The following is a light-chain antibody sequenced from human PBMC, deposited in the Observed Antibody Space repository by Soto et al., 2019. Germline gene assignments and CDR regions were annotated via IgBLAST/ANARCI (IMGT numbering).Light chain of an antibody. CDR3: QQYNSYRT. Sequence: DIQMTQSPSTLSASVGDRVTITCRASQSISSWLAWYQQKPGKAPKLLIYDASSLESADPSRFSGSGSGTEFTLTIRGLQPDDFATYYCQQYNSYRTFGQGTKVEIK. CDR1: QSISSW. J-gene: IGKJ1*01. CDR2: DAS. V-gene: IGKV1-5*01.